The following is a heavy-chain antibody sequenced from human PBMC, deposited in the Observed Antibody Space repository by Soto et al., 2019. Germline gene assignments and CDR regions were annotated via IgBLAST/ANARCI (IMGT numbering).Heavy chain of an antibody. V-gene: IGHV3-53*01. CDR3: ARHRPPRGTVGATSPLDP. CDR1: GFSVSSNY. J-gene: IGHJ5*02. Sequence: DVQLVESGGGLVQPGGSLRLSCAISGFSVSSNYLSWVRQAPGKGLEWVSVHYSGGSTYYADSVQGRFTISRDKSNNTLYLQMRRVSAEDTDVYFCARHRPPRGTVGATSPLDPWGQGTQVTVSS. CDR2: HYSGGST. D-gene: IGHD1-26*01.